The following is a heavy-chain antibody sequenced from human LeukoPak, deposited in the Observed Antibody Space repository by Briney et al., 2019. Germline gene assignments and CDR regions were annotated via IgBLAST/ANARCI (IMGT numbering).Heavy chain of an antibody. J-gene: IGHJ4*02. Sequence: GGSLRLSCTASGFTFGDYAMSWVRQAPGKGLEWVGFIRSKAYGGTTEYAASVKGRFTISRDDSKSIAYLQMNSLKTEDTAVYYYTRDFMSAYYDFWSGYSQDYWGQGTLVTVSS. CDR2: IRSKAYGGTT. D-gene: IGHD3-3*01. V-gene: IGHV3-49*04. CDR1: GFTFGDYA. CDR3: TRDFMSAYYDFWSGYSQDY.